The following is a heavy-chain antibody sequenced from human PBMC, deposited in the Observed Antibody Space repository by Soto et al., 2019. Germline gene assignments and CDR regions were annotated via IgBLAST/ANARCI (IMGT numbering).Heavy chain of an antibody. J-gene: IGHJ4*02. D-gene: IGHD2-8*01. CDR1: GYTFTSYD. V-gene: IGHV1-8*01. CDR3: ARPGYCTNCVCYTVFDY. CDR2: MNPNSGNT. Sequence: ASVKVSCKASGYTFTSYDINWVRQATGQGLEWMGWMNPNSGNTGYAQKFQGRVTMTRNTSISTAYMELSSLRSEDTAVYYRARPGYCTNCVCYTVFDYWGQGTLVTVSS.